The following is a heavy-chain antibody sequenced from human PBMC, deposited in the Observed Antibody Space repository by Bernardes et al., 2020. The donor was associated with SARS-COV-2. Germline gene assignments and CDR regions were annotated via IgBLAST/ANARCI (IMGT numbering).Heavy chain of an antibody. D-gene: IGHD3-10*01. V-gene: IGHV3-23*01. CDR2: IDGPTTNT. CDR1: GFTFSSYS. Sequence: GSLIRSCAASGFTFSSYSMSWVRQAPGQTLEWVSTIDGPTTNTHYADSVRGRFTISRDNSRNTLYLHMNSLRAEDTAVYYCCVWFGEHFDYWGQGTLATVSS. J-gene: IGHJ4*02. CDR3: CVWFGEHFDY.